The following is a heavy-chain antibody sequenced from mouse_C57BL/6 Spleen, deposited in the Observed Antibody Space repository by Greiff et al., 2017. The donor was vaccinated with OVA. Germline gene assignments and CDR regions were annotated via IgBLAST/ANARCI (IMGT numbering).Heavy chain of an antibody. D-gene: IGHD3-2*01. CDR3: ASRQNFDV. CDR2: INPSSGYT. V-gene: IGHV1-4*01. J-gene: IGHJ1*03. CDR1: GYTFTSYT. Sequence: LQESGAELARPGASVKMSCKASGYTFTSYTMHWVKQRPGQGLEWIGYINPSSGYTKYNQKFKDKATLTADKSSSTAYMQLSSLTSEDSAVYYCASRQNFDVWGTGTTVTVSS.